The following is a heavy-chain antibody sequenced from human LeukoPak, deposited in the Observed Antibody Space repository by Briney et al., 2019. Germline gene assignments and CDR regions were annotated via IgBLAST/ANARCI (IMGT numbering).Heavy chain of an antibody. J-gene: IGHJ4*02. Sequence: GGSLRLSCAASGFTVSSNYMSWVRQAPGKGLEWVSVIYSGGSTYYADSVKGRLTISRDNSKNTLYLQMNSLRAEDTAVYYCARISGSYWGNYFDYWGQGTLVTVSS. D-gene: IGHD1-26*01. V-gene: IGHV3-53*01. CDR1: GFTVSSNY. CDR2: IYSGGST. CDR3: ARISGSYWGNYFDY.